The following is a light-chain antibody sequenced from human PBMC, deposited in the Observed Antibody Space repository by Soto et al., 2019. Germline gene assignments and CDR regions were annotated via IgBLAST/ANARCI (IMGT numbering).Light chain of an antibody. CDR2: GAS. V-gene: IGKV3-15*01. CDR1: QSVSSN. J-gene: IGKJ5*01. CDR3: QQYNSYSLIT. Sequence: EIVMTQSPATLSVSPGERATLSCRASQSVSSNLAWYQQKPGQAPRLLIYGASTRATGIPARFSGSGSGTEFTLTISSLQPDDFATYYCQQYNSYSLITFGQGTRLEV.